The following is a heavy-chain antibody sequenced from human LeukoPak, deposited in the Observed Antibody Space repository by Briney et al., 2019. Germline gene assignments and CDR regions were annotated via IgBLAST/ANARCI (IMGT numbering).Heavy chain of an antibody. V-gene: IGHV3-30*03. J-gene: IGHJ4*02. CDR3: ARVLRGYIYGSDY. CDR1: GFTFSSYG. D-gene: IGHD5-18*01. CDR2: ISYDGSNK. Sequence: GGSLRLSCAASGFTFSSYGMHWVRQAPGKGLEWVAVISYDGSNKYYADSVKGRFTISRDNDKNSLYLQTNSLRAEDTAVYYCARVLRGYIYGSDYWGQGTLVTVSS.